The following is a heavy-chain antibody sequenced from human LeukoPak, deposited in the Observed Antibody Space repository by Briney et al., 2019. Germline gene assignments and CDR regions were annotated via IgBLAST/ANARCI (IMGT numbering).Heavy chain of an antibody. D-gene: IGHD6-6*01. Sequence: PGGSLRLSCAASGFTFSSYGMHWVRQAPGKGLEWVAFIRYDGSNKYYADSVKGRFTISRDNSKNTLYLQMNSLRAEDTAVYYCARDGREYSSSLSNYYYYYMDVWGKGTTVTVSS. CDR1: GFTFSSYG. CDR3: ARDGREYSSSLSNYYYYYMDV. J-gene: IGHJ6*03. CDR2: IRYDGSNK. V-gene: IGHV3-30*02.